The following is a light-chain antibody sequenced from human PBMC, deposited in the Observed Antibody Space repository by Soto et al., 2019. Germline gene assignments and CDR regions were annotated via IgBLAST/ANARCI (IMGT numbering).Light chain of an antibody. J-gene: IGKJ1*01. Sequence: IQLTQSPSSLSASVGDRVTITCRASQGISSYLAWYQQKPGKAPKLLIYAASTLQSGVPSRFSGSGSGTDFTLTISSLQPDDFATYYCQQYYSYPRTFGQGTKVDI. CDR1: QGISSY. CDR3: QQYYSYPRT. CDR2: AAS. V-gene: IGKV1-9*01.